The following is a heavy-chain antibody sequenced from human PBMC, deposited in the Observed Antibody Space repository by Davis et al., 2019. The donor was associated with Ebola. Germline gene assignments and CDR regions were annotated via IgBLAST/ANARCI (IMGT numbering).Heavy chain of an antibody. CDR1: GFSLSTSGVG. CDR2: IYWDDDK. Sequence: SGPTLVKPTQTLTLTCTFSGFSLSTSGVGVGWIRQPPGKALEWLALIYWDDDKRYSPSLKSRLTITKDTSKNQVVLTMTNMDPVDTATYYCAHSGYDILTGYLQGGFDPWGQGTLVTVSS. J-gene: IGHJ5*02. V-gene: IGHV2-5*02. D-gene: IGHD3-9*01. CDR3: AHSGYDILTGYLQGGFDP.